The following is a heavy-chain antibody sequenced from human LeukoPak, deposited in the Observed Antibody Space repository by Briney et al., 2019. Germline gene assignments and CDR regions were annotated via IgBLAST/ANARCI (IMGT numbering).Heavy chain of an antibody. CDR2: ISYSGANS. J-gene: IGHJ3*01. D-gene: IGHD3-16*02. CDR3: ARDMQLST. Sequence: GGSLRLSCAASGFTFSGSDMSWVRQAPGEGLEWVSHISYSGANSYYTDSVRGRFTISRDNSKNTLFLQMNSLRAEDTAIYYCARDMQLSTWGRGTMVTVSS. CDR1: GFTFSGSD. V-gene: IGHV3-23*01.